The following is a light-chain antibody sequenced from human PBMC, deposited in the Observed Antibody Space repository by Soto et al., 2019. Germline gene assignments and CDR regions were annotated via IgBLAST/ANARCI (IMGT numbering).Light chain of an antibody. CDR1: QSVSSN. Sequence: EIVMTQSPAPLSVSPGERATVSCRASQSVSSNLAWYQQKPCQAPRLLIYGAYTRATGIPARFSGSGSGTEFTLTTGRLQCEDVGVSYCQQYNNLDRTFGQGTNLEI. J-gene: IGKJ2*01. CDR3: QQYNNLDRT. CDR2: GAY. V-gene: IGKV3-15*01.